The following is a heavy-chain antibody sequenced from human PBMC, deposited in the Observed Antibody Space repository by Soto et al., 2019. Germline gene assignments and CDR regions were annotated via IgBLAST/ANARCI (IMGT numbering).Heavy chain of an antibody. CDR2: ITGSGHST. Sequence: GGSLRLSCAASGFSFSTSAMTWVRQSPGKGLEWVSGITGSGHSTYYADSLEGRLTISRDNSKNTLYLQIHSLRAEDTATYFCAKIRGYTYGPYYFDYWAQGTLVTVSS. CDR1: GFSFSTSA. V-gene: IGHV3-23*01. CDR3: AKIRGYTYGPYYFDY. J-gene: IGHJ4*02. D-gene: IGHD5-18*01.